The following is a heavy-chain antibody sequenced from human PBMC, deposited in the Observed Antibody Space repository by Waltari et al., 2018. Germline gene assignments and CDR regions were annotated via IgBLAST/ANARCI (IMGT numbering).Heavy chain of an antibody. CDR2: IYSGGST. CDR1: GFTFRSNY. D-gene: IGHD3-3*01. Sequence: EVQLVDSGGGLIQPGGSLRLSCAASGFTFRSNYMSWVRQAPGKGLEWVSVIYSGGSTYYADSVKGRFTISRDNSKNTLYLQMNSLRAEDTAVYYCARGITIFGVVLDYWGQGTLVTVSS. J-gene: IGHJ4*02. CDR3: ARGITIFGVVLDY. V-gene: IGHV3-53*01.